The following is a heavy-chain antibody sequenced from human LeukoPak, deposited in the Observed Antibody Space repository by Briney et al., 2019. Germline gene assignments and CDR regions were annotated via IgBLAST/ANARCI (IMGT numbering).Heavy chain of an antibody. Sequence: GGSLRLSCAASGFTFSSYAMSWVRQAPGKGLEWVSAISGSGGSTYYADSVKGRFTISRDNSKNTLYLQMNSLRAEDTAVYYCARDLSYCSGGSCYREGFDYWGQGTLVTVSS. V-gene: IGHV3-23*01. J-gene: IGHJ4*02. D-gene: IGHD2-15*01. CDR2: ISGSGGST. CDR3: ARDLSYCSGGSCYREGFDY. CDR1: GFTFSSYA.